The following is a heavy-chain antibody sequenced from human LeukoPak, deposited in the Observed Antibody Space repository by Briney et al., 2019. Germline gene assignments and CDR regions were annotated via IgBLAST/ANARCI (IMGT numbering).Heavy chain of an antibody. V-gene: IGHV1-18*01. D-gene: IGHD6-19*01. CDR2: ISAYNGNT. CDR1: GYTFTSYG. CDR3: AVHSSGPSWYYFDY. J-gene: IGHJ4*02. Sequence: GASVKVSCKASGYTFTSYGISWVRQAPGQGLEWMGWISAYNGNTNYAQKLQGRVTMTTDTSTSTAYMELRSLRSNDTAVYYCAVHSSGPSWYYFDYWGQGTLVTVSS.